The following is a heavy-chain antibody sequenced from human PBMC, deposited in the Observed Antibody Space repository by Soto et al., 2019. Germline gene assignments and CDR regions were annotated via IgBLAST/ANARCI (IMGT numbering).Heavy chain of an antibody. V-gene: IGHV3-30-3*01. CDR3: ARDLSSGWYETTLDY. D-gene: IGHD6-19*01. CDR1: GFTFSSYA. J-gene: IGHJ4*02. Sequence: PGGSLRLSCAASGFTFSSYAMHWVRQAPGKGLEWVAVISYDGSNKYYADSVKGRFTISRDNSKNTLYLQMNSLRAEDTAVYYCARDLSSGWYETTLDYWGQGT. CDR2: ISYDGSNK.